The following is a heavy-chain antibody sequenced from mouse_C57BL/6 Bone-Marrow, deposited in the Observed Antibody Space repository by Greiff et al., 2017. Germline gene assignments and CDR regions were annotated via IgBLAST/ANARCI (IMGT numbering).Heavy chain of an antibody. CDR2: INPNNGGT. CDR1: GYTFTDYY. J-gene: IGHJ3*01. CDR3: ARDDSAWLAY. D-gene: IGHD2-4*01. Sequence: VQLQQSGPELVKPGASVKISCKASGYTFTDYYMNWVKQSHGKSLEWIGDINPNNGGTSDNQKFKGKATLTVDKSSSTAYMALRSLTSEDSAVYYCARDDSAWLAYWGQGTLVTVSA. V-gene: IGHV1-26*01.